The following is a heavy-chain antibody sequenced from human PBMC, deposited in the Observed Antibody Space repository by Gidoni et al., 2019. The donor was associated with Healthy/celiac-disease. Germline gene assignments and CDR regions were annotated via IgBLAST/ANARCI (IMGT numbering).Heavy chain of an antibody. J-gene: IGHJ3*02. V-gene: IGHV5-51*01. CDR1: GYSFTSYW. CDR3: ARHPPPDTVGLDAFDI. D-gene: IGHD1-26*01. Sequence: EVQLVQSGAEVKKPGESLKISCKGSGYSFTSYWIGWVRQMPGKGLEWMGIIYPGDSDTRYSPSFQGQVTISADKSISTAYLQWSSLKASDTAMYYCARHPPPDTVGLDAFDIWGQGTMVTVSS. CDR2: IYPGDSDT.